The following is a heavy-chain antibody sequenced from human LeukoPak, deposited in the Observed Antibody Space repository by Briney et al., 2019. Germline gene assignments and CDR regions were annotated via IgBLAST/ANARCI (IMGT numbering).Heavy chain of an antibody. CDR2: IYPGDSDT. Sequence: HGESLKISCKGCGYSFTSYWIVWVRQMPGKGLEWMGIIYPGDSDTRYSPSFQGQVTISADKSIRTAYLQWSSLKASDTAMYYCATYDSSGYYFDYWGQGTLVTVSS. CDR1: GYSFTSYW. V-gene: IGHV5-51*01. CDR3: ATYDSSGYYFDY. D-gene: IGHD3-22*01. J-gene: IGHJ4*02.